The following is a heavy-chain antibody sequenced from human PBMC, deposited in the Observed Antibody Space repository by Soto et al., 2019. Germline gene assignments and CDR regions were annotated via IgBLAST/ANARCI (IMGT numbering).Heavy chain of an antibody. J-gene: IGHJ4*02. D-gene: IGHD1-26*01. Sequence: EVQLLESGGGLVQPGGSLRLSCAASGFTFSSYAMSWVRQAPGKGLEWVSAISGSGGSTYYADSVKGRFTISRDNSKNTLYLQMTGLRDEDAAIYYCAKTSGESYPESRVFDSWGQGTRVTVSS. CDR2: ISGSGGST. CDR3: AKTSGESYPESRVFDS. CDR1: GFTFSSYA. V-gene: IGHV3-23*01.